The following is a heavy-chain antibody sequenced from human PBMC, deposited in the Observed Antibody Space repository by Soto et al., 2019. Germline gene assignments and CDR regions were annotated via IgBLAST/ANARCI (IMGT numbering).Heavy chain of an antibody. V-gene: IGHV1-2*02. CDR2: INPNSGGT. CDR1: GYTFTGYY. D-gene: IGHD2-2*01. J-gene: IGHJ5*02. Sequence: QVQLVQSGAEVKKPGASVKVSCKASGYTFTGYYMHWVRQAPGQGLEWMGWINPNSGGTNYAQKFQGRVTMTRDTSISTAYMELSRLRSDETAVYYCARGYCSSTSCPIPYNWFDPWGQGTLVTVSS. CDR3: ARGYCSSTSCPIPYNWFDP.